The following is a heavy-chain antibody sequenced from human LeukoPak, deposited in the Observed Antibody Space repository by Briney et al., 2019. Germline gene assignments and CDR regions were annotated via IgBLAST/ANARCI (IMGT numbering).Heavy chain of an antibody. Sequence: GGSLRLSCAASGFTVSTNYMSWVRQAPGKGLECVSVIDNGGKTYYADSVKGRFTISRDNSKNMVYLQMNSLSAEDTAVYYCAKGPNYDILTGWRKTYNGFDVWGQGTMVTVSS. J-gene: IGHJ3*01. V-gene: IGHV3-66*02. CDR3: AKGPNYDILTGWRKTYNGFDV. CDR1: GFTVSTNY. CDR2: IDNGGKT. D-gene: IGHD3-9*01.